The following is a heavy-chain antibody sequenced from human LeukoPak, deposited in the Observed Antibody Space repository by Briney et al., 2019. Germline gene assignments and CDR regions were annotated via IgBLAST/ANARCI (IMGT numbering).Heavy chain of an antibody. CDR2: ISGSGGST. CDR3: AKDKSIVVPAALDY. V-gene: IGHV3-23*01. D-gene: IGHD2-2*01. CDR1: GFTFSSYA. J-gene: IGHJ4*02. Sequence: SGGSLRLSCAASGFTFSSYAMSWVRQAPGEGLEWVSAISGSGGSTYYADSVKGRFTISRDNSKNTLYLQMNSLRAEDTAVYYCAKDKSIVVPAALDYWGQGTLVTVSS.